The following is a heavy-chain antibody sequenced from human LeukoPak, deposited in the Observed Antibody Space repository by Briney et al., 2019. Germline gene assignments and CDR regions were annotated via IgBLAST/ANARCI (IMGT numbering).Heavy chain of an antibody. D-gene: IGHD2-21*01. V-gene: IGHV3-21*01. CDR2: ISSSSSYI. CDR1: GFTFSSYN. Sequence: GGSLRLSCAASGFTFSSYNMNWVRQAPGKGLECVSSISSSSSYIYYSDSVKGRFTISRDNSQNSLSLQMNSLRVDDTAVYYCARIYCGGGHCYYDYWGQGTLVTVSS. CDR3: ARIYCGGGHCYYDY. J-gene: IGHJ4*02.